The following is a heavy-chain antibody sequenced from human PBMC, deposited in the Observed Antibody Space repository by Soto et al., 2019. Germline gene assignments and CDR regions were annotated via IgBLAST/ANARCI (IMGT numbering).Heavy chain of an antibody. V-gene: IGHV4-34*01. D-gene: IGHD3-3*01. J-gene: IGHJ1*01. Sequence: QVQLQQWGAGLLKPSETLSLTCAVYGGSFSGYYWSWIRQPPGKGLEWIGEINHSGSTNYNPSLKSRVTISVDTSKNQFSLKLSSVTAAYTAVYYCARGPLTYYDFWSGSMTAPAEYFQHWGKGTLVTVSS. CDR2: INHSGST. CDR1: GGSFSGYY. CDR3: ARGPLTYYDFWSGSMTAPAEYFQH.